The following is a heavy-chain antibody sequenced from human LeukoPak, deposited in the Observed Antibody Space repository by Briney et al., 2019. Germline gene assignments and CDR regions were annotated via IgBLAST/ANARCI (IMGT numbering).Heavy chain of an antibody. D-gene: IGHD2-2*01. CDR2: IYPGDSDT. V-gene: IGHV5-51*01. CDR1: GYSFTSYW. CDR3: ARHDVIGSTSCPLGY. Sequence: GESLKISCKGSGYSFTSYWIGWVRQMPGKGLEWMGIIYPGDSDTRYSPSFQGQVTISADKSISTAYLQWSSLKASDTAMYYCARHDVIGSTSCPLGYWGQGTLVTVSS. J-gene: IGHJ4*02.